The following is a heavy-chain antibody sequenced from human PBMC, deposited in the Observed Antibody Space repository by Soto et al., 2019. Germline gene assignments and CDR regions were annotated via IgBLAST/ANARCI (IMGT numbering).Heavy chain of an antibody. J-gene: IGHJ4*02. D-gene: IGHD3-10*01. V-gene: IGHV2-5*02. CDR2: IYWDDDK. CDR3: VHSHVLRWFAFDS. Sequence: QITLKESGPTLVEPTQTLTLTCTFSELSLSTSGVGVGWIRQPPGKALEWLALIYWDDDKRYSPSLKSRLTTPXVSXNNQVVLTMTNMDPVDTATYYCVHSHVLRWFAFDSWGQGTLVTVPS. CDR1: ELSLSTSGVG.